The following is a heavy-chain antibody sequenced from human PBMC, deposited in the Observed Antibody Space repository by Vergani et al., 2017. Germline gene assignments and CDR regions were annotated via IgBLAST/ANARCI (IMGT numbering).Heavy chain of an antibody. Sequence: QLQLQESGPGLVKPSETLSLTCTVSGGSISSSSYYWGWIRQPPGKGLEWIGSIYYSGSTYYNPSLKSRVTISVDTSKNQFSLKLSSVTAADTAVYYCARLWSGYCSSTSCYTSDYWGQGTLVTVSS. D-gene: IGHD2-2*02. CDR2: IYYSGST. V-gene: IGHV4-39*01. CDR3: ARLWSGYCSSTSCYTSDY. CDR1: GGSISSSSYY. J-gene: IGHJ4*02.